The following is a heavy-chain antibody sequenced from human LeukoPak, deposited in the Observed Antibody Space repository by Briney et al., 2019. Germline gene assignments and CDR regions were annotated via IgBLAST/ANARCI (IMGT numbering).Heavy chain of an antibody. Sequence: GGSLRLSCAASGFIFSSYWMHWVRQAPGKGLVRVSRINSDGSSISYADSVKGRFTISRDNAKNTLYLQMNSLRAEDTAVYYCARDRGYVPDYWGQGTLATVSS. CDR1: GFIFSSYW. V-gene: IGHV3-74*01. CDR3: ARDRGYVPDY. CDR2: INSDGSSI. D-gene: IGHD6-13*01. J-gene: IGHJ4*02.